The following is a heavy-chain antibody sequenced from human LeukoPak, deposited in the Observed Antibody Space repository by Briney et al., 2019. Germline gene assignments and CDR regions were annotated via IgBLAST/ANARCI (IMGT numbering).Heavy chain of an antibody. D-gene: IGHD2-2*01. Sequence: KASETLSLTCTVSGYFISSGYYWGWIRQPPGKGLQWIGSIHHSGSTYYNPSLKSRVTISVDTSKNQFSLKLSSVTAADTAVYYCARSPPTYQKPLDYWGQGTLVTVSS. CDR1: GYFISSGYY. CDR2: IHHSGST. V-gene: IGHV4-38-2*02. J-gene: IGHJ4*02. CDR3: ARSPPTYQKPLDY.